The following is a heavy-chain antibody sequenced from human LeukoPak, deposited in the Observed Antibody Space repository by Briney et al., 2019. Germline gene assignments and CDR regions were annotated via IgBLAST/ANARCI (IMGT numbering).Heavy chain of an antibody. CDR3: ARGDSSGSISFDY. D-gene: IGHD6-19*01. J-gene: IGHJ4*02. CDR2: INPNSGGT. Sequence: GSVKVSCKASGYTFTGYYMHWVRQAPGQGLEWMGWINPNSGGTNYAQKFQGRVTMTRDTSISTAYMELSRLRSDDTAVYYCARGDSSGSISFDYWGQGTLVTVSS. V-gene: IGHV1-2*02. CDR1: GYTFTGYY.